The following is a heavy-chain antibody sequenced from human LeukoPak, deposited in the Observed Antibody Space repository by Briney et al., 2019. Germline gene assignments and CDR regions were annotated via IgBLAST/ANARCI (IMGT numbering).Heavy chain of an antibody. D-gene: IGHD3-10*01. CDR1: GFTFSSYE. V-gene: IGHV3-48*03. CDR3: ARVPRGVVDY. J-gene: IGHJ4*02. Sequence: GGSPRLSCAASGFTFSSYEMNWVRQAPGKGLEWVSYISSSGSTIYYADSVKGRFTISRDNAKNSLYLQMNSLRAEDTAVYYCARVPRGVVDYWGQGTLVTVSS. CDR2: ISSSGSTI.